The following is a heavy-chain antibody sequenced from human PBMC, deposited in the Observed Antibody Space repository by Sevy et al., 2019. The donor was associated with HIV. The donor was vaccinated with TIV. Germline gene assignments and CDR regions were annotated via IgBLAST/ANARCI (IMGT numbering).Heavy chain of an antibody. CDR1: EFIFDDYA. Sequence: GGSLRLSCAASEFIFDDYAMHWVRQVPGRSLQWVSGISWNSGAIDYADSVKGRFTMSRDNAKNSLYLQMNNLRLEDTALYYCAKDRGYSYSSIDFWGQGTLVTVSS. CDR3: AKDRGYSYSSIDF. CDR2: ISWNSGAI. J-gene: IGHJ4*02. D-gene: IGHD5-18*01. V-gene: IGHV3-9*01.